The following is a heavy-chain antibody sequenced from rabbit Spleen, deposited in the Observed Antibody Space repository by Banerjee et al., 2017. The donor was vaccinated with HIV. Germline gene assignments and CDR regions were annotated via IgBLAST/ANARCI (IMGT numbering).Heavy chain of an antibody. CDR2: IDPVFGRT. CDR1: GFDFSNYG. Sequence: QEQLVESGGGLVQPGGSLKLSCKASGFDFSNYGVSWVRQAPGKGLEWIGYIDPVFGRTYYASWVNGRFTISSNNAQSTLYLQLNSLTAADTATYFCARDSSSSFSSYGMDLWGPGTLVTVS. J-gene: IGHJ6*01. V-gene: IGHV1S47*01. D-gene: IGHD1-1*01. CDR3: ARDSSSSFSSYGMDL.